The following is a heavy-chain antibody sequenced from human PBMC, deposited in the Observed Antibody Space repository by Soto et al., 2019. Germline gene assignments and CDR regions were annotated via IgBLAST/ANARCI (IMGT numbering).Heavy chain of an antibody. V-gene: IGHV4-39*07. Sequence: SEALSVTCTVSGGSISSSSYYWGWIRQAPGKGLEWIGSIYYSGSTYYNPSLKSRATISLDTSKNQFSLKLSSVTAADTAVYYCASDSGYTNWFFDLWGRGTLVTVS. CDR1: GGSISSSSYY. CDR2: IYYSGST. D-gene: IGHD3-22*01. CDR3: ASDSGYTNWFFDL. J-gene: IGHJ2*01.